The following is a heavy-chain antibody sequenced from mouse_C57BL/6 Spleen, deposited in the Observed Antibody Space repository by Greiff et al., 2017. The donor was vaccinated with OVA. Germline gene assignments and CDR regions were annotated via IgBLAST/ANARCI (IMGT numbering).Heavy chain of an antibody. CDR3: ALYDYDASFAY. CDR1: GYSITSGYY. J-gene: IGHJ3*01. Sequence: DVQLVESGPGLVKPSQSLSLTCSVTGYSITSGYYWNWIRQFPGNKLEWMGYISYDGSNNYNPSLKNRISITRDTSKNQFFLKLNSVTTEDTATYYCALYDYDASFAYWGQGTLVTVSA. CDR2: ISYDGSN. V-gene: IGHV3-6*01. D-gene: IGHD2-4*01.